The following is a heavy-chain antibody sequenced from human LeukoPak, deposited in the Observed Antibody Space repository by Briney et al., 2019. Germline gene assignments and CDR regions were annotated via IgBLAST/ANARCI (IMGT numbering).Heavy chain of an antibody. D-gene: IGHD3-22*01. V-gene: IGHV3-23*01. CDR3: AKDYYDSSGVAFDI. Sequence: GGSLRLSCAASGFTFSRYGMSWVRQAPGKGLEWVSAISGSGGSTYYADSVKGRFTLSRDNPKHTLYLQMNSLRAEDTAVYYCAKDYYDSSGVAFDIWGQGTMVTVSS. J-gene: IGHJ3*02. CDR1: GFTFSRYG. CDR2: ISGSGGST.